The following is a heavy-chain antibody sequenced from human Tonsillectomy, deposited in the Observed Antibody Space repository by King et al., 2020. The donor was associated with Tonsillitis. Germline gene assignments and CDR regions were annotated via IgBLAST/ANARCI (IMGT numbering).Heavy chain of an antibody. CDR3: ARDSSSSWYAQYNWFDP. J-gene: IGHJ5*02. CDR1: GYTFTGYY. V-gene: IGHV1-2*04. D-gene: IGHD6-13*01. CDR2: INPNSGGT. Sequence: QLVQSGAEVKKPGASVKVSCKASGYTFTGYYMHWVRQAPGQGLEWMGWINPNSGGTNYAQKFQGWVTMTRETSISTAYMELSRLRSDDTAGYYCARDSSSSWYAQYNWFDPWGQGTLVTVSS.